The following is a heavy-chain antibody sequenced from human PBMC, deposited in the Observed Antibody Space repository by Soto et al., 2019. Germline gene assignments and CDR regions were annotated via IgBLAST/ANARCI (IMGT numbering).Heavy chain of an antibody. Sequence: KTSETLSRTCTVCGGSISSYYWSWIRQPAGKGLEWIGRIYTSGSTNYNPSLKSRVTMSVDTSKNQFSLKLSSVTAADTAVYYCARDPQHYYDSSGYYSNYYYSGMDVWGQGTTVTVSS. V-gene: IGHV4-4*07. CDR3: ARDPQHYYDSSGYYSNYYYSGMDV. CDR1: GGSISSYY. D-gene: IGHD3-22*01. J-gene: IGHJ6*02. CDR2: IYTSGST.